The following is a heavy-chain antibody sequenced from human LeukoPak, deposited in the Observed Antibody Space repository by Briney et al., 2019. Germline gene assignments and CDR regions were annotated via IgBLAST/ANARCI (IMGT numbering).Heavy chain of an antibody. J-gene: IGHJ4*02. Sequence: SETLSLTCTVSGVSVSSASYYWTWIRQPPGKGLEWIGYIYASGNTNYNPSLKSRVTISVDTSKNQFSLKLSSVTAADTAAYYCARDPPVAGTSWGQGTLVTVSS. CDR3: ARDPPVAGTS. CDR2: IYASGNT. D-gene: IGHD6-19*01. CDR1: GVSVSSASYY. V-gene: IGHV4-61*01.